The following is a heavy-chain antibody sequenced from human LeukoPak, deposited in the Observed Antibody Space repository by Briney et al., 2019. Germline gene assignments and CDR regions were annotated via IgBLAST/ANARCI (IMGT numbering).Heavy chain of an antibody. Sequence: PSETLSLTCTVSGGSISSGGYYWSWIRQHPGKGLEWIEYIYYSGSTYYNPSLKSRVTISVDTSKNQFSLKLSSVTAADTAVYYCARDYYSYGYFDYWGQGTLVTVSS. D-gene: IGHD5-18*01. J-gene: IGHJ4*02. CDR3: ARDYYSYGYFDY. CDR2: IYYSGST. V-gene: IGHV4-31*03. CDR1: GGSISSGGYY.